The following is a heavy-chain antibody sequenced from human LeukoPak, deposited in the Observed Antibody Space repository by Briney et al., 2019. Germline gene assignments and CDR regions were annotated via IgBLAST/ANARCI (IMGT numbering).Heavy chain of an antibody. J-gene: IGHJ6*02. D-gene: IGHD5-12*01. V-gene: IGHV3-33*01. CDR2: IWYDGSNK. CDR1: GFTFSSYG. Sequence: GGSLRLSCAASGFTFSSYGMHWVRQAPGKGLEWVAVIWYDGSNKYYADSVKGRFTISRDNSKNTLYLQMNSLRAEDTAVYYCARGSWGYDSYYYYGMDVWGQGTTVTVSS. CDR3: ARGSWGYDSYYYYGMDV.